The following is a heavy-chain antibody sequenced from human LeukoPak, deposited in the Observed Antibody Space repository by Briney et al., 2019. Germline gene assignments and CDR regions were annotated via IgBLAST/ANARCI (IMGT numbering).Heavy chain of an antibody. V-gene: IGHV4-34*01. Sequence: SETLSLTCAVYGGSFSGYYWSWIRQPPGKGLEWIGEINHSGSTNYNPSLKSRVTISVDTSKNQFSLKLSSVTAADTAVYYCARAQRKRGIVGPTLYYMDVWGKGTTVTVSS. CDR3: ARAQRKRGIVGPTLYYMDV. D-gene: IGHD1-26*01. CDR1: GGSFSGYY. J-gene: IGHJ6*03. CDR2: INHSGST.